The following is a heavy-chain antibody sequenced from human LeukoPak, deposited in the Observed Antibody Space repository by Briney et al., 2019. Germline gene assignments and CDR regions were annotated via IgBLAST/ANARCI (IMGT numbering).Heavy chain of an antibody. CDR2: ISSSSSYI. CDR1: GFTFSSYS. CDR3: ARESTVRYFDWLTPLYYYYGMDV. V-gene: IGHV3-21*01. D-gene: IGHD3-9*01. Sequence: PGGSLRLSCAASGFTFSSYSMNWVRQAPGKGLEWASSISSSSSYIYYADSVKGRFTISRDNAKNSLYLQMNSLRAEDTAVYYCARESTVRYFDWLTPLYYYYGMDVWGQGTTVTVSS. J-gene: IGHJ6*02.